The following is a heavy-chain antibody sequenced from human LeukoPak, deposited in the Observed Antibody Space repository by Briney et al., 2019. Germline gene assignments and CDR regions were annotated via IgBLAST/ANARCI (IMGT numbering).Heavy chain of an antibody. D-gene: IGHD1-26*01. CDR2: TRNKAENYMT. CDR1: GFIFTDHD. CDR3: VTWISGHGY. J-gene: IGHJ4*02. V-gene: IGHV3-72*01. Sequence: GGFLRLSCAAAGFIFTDHDMDWVRQAPWKGLEWVGRTRNKAENYMTEYAASVKGRFTVSREYSKNSLNLQMNSLKIEDTAVYYCVTWISGHGYWGQGTLVTVSS.